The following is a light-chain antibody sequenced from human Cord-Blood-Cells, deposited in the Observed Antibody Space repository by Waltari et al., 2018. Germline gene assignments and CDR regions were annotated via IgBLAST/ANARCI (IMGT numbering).Light chain of an antibody. CDR2: GGS. Sequence: QSALTQPPSASGSPGQSVTISCTGTSSDVGGYNYVSWYQQHPGKAPKLLIYGGSKRPSGVPDRFSGSKSGNTASLTVSGLQAEDEADYYCSSYAGSNNYVFGTGTKVTVL. V-gene: IGLV2-8*01. J-gene: IGLJ1*01. CDR1: SSDVGGYNY. CDR3: SSYAGSNNYV.